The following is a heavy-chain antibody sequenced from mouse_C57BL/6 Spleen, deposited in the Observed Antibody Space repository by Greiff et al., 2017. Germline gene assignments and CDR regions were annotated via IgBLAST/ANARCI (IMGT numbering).Heavy chain of an antibody. CDR1: GYTFTDYY. V-gene: IGHV1-76*01. Sequence: QVQLQQSGAELVRPGASVKLSCKASGYTFTDYYINWVKQRPGQGLEWIARIYPGSGNTYYNEKFKGKATLTAEKSSSTAYMQLSSLTSEDAAVYFCARSNDYDEDWGQGTTLTVSS. CDR2: IYPGSGNT. CDR3: ARSNDYDED. D-gene: IGHD2-4*01. J-gene: IGHJ2*01.